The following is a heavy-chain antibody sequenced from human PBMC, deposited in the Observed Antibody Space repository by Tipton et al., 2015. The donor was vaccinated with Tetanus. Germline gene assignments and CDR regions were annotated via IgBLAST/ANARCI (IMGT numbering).Heavy chain of an antibody. CDR2: ISWNGATI. Sequence: GSLRLSCAASGFTFDDYGMTWVRQGPGKGLEWVSGISWNGATIHYADSVKGRFTISRDNAKNFLYLEMNSLGAEDTALYRCVRRIAVAGTYWFDPWGQGTLVTVSS. J-gene: IGHJ5*02. CDR3: VRRIAVAGTYWFDP. D-gene: IGHD6-13*01. CDR1: GFTFDDYG. V-gene: IGHV3-20*01.